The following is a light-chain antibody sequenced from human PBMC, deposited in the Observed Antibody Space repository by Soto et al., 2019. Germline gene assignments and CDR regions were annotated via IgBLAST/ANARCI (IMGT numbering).Light chain of an antibody. J-gene: IGKJ1*01. CDR3: QQYNSYRA. CDR1: ESIDSW. V-gene: IGKV1-5*03. Sequence: DIQMTQSPSTLSASVGDRVTITCRASESIDSWLAWHQQKPGRDPKLLISKASSLESGVPSRFSGSGFGTELTLTISSLQPDDFATYYCQQYNSYRAFGQGTKVEI. CDR2: KAS.